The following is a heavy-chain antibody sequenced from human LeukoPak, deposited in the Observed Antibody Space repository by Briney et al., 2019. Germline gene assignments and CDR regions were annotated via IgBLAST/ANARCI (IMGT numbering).Heavy chain of an antibody. CDR3: ARLLGQSTIYDL. CDR2: IRQDGSDK. D-gene: IGHD5/OR15-5a*01. V-gene: IGHV3-7*01. J-gene: IGHJ5*02. Sequence: GRSLRLSCAASGFTVSSNYMSWVRQAPGKGLEWVATIRQDGSDKYYVDSVKGRFFISRDNAENLLSLQMNSLRVEDTAMYYCARLLGQSTIYDLWGQGTLVTVSS. CDR1: GFTVSSNY.